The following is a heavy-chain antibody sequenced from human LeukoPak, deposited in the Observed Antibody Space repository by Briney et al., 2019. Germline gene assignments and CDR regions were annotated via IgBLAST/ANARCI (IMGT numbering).Heavy chain of an antibody. CDR2: ISAYNGNT. V-gene: IGHV1-18*01. CDR1: GYTFTSYD. J-gene: IGHJ6*02. D-gene: IGHD1-14*01. CDR3: ARDITYYYYYYGMDV. Sequence: GASVKVSCKASGYTFTSYDINWVRQATGQGLEWMGWISAYNGNTNYAQKLQGRVTMTTDTSTSTAYMELRSLRSDDTAVYYCARDITYYYYYYGMDVWGQGTTVTVSS.